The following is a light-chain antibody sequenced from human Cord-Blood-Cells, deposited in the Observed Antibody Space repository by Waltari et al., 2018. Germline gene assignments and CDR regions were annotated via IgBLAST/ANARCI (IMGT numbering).Light chain of an antibody. CDR1: QRVSSY. J-gene: IGKJ3*01. CDR3: QQRSNWPPFT. V-gene: IGKV3-11*01. Sequence: EIVSTQSPATLSLSPGERATLSCRASQRVSSYLAWYQQTPGQVPRLLIYYASNRATGIPARFSGSGSGTDFTLTISSLEPEDFAVYYCQQRSNWPPFTFGPGTKVDIK. CDR2: YAS.